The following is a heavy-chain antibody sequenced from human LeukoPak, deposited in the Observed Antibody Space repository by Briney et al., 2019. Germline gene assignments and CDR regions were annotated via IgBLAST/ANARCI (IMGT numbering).Heavy chain of an antibody. Sequence: GGSLRLSCVASGFTFDDYAMHWARQAPGKGLEWVSGISWNSGSIGYADSVKGRFTISRDNAKNSLYLQMNSLRAEDTALYYCAKDNYYGSGSYSGMDVWGQGTTVTVSS. CDR3: AKDNYYGSGSYSGMDV. D-gene: IGHD3-10*01. V-gene: IGHV3-9*01. CDR2: ISWNSGSI. J-gene: IGHJ6*02. CDR1: GFTFDDYA.